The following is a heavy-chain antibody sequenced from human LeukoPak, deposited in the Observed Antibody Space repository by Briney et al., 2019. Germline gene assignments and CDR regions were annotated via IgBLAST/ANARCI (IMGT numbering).Heavy chain of an antibody. D-gene: IGHD2-21*02. V-gene: IGHV1-69*13. CDR2: IIPIFGTA. CDR3: ARDRGHHRTYCGGDCYREFDY. CDR1: GYTFTSYY. J-gene: IGHJ4*02. Sequence: AASVKVSCKASGYTFTSYYMHWVRQAPGQGLEWMGGIIPIFGTANYAQKFQGRVTITADESTSTAYMELSSLRSEDTAVYYCARDRGHHRTYCGGDCYREFDYWGQGTLVTVSS.